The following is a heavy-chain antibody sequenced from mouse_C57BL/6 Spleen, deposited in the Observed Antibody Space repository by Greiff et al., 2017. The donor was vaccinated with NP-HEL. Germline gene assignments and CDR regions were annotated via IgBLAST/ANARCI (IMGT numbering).Heavy chain of an antibody. Sequence: EVQGVESGGGLVKPGGSLKLSCAASGFTFSSYAMSWVRQTPEKRLEWVATISDGGSYTYYPDNVKGRFTISRDNAKNNLYLQMSHLKSEDTAMYYCARDSSIVTTGRFAYWGQGTLVTVSA. D-gene: IGHD2-5*01. CDR2: ISDGGSYT. J-gene: IGHJ3*01. CDR3: ARDSSIVTTGRFAY. CDR1: GFTFSSYA. V-gene: IGHV5-4*01.